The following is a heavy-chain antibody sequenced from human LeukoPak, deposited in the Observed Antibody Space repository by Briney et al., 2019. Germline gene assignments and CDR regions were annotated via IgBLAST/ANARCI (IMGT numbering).Heavy chain of an antibody. CDR1: GFTFISYG. J-gene: IGHJ4*02. Sequence: QPGRSLRLSCVASGFTFISYGMHWVRQAPGKGLEWVAVIWYDGSNKYYAASVKGRFTISRDNSKNTLYLQMNSLRAEDTAVYYCASIGNPDYWGQGTLVTVSS. CDR2: IWYDGSNK. CDR3: ASIGNPDY. D-gene: IGHD3-16*02. V-gene: IGHV3-33*01.